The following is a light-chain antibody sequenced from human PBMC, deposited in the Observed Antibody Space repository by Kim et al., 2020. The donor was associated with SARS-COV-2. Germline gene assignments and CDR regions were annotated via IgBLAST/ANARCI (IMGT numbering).Light chain of an antibody. CDR3: SSYTTDNTYV. CDR2: DVT. J-gene: IGLJ1*01. Sequence: QSALTQPGSVSGYPGQSITISYTGTSSDVVDYNYVSWYQQPPGKAPKLMIYDVTNRPSGVSNRFSDSKSGNTVSLTISGLQVEDEADYYCSSYTTDNTYVLGTRTKGTVL. V-gene: IGLV2-14*03. CDR1: SSDVVDYNY.